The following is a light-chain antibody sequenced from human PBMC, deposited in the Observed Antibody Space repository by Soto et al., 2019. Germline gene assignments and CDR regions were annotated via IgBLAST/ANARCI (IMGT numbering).Light chain of an antibody. V-gene: IGKV1-39*01. CDR2: TAS. CDR1: QSISSH. Sequence: IRMTHSASSLSASVGDTVTITCRASQSISSHLNWYQQKPGKAPNLLMYTASNLQSGVPSRFSGSGSGTDFTLTISSLQPEDFATYYCQQSYSTPISFGQGTRLEIK. CDR3: QQSYSTPIS. J-gene: IGKJ5*01.